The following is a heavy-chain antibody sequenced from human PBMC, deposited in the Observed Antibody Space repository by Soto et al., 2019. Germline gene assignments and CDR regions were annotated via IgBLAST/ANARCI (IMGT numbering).Heavy chain of an antibody. J-gene: IGHJ3*02. CDR1: GFTFSSYA. V-gene: IGHV3-23*01. D-gene: IGHD4-17*01. CDR3: AKDPSKTTVTLPNDAFDI. CDR2: INGSGGST. Sequence: EVQLLESGGGLVQPGGSLRLSCASSGFTFSSYAMSWVRQAPGKGLAWVSAINGSGGSTYYADSVKGRFTISRDNSKNTLYLQMNSLRAEDTAVYYCAKDPSKTTVTLPNDAFDIWGQGTMVTVSS.